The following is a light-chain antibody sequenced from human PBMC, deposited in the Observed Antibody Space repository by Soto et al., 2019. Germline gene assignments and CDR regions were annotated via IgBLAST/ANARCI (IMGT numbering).Light chain of an antibody. CDR3: QQYNNWPWT. J-gene: IGKJ1*01. Sequence: EIVMTQSPATLSVSPGERATLSCRASQSVSSNLAWYQQKPGQAPRLLIYGXSTRATGIPARFSGSGSGTEFTLTITSLQSEDFAVYYCQQYNNWPWTFGQGTKVDIK. V-gene: IGKV3-15*01. CDR1: QSVSSN. CDR2: GXS.